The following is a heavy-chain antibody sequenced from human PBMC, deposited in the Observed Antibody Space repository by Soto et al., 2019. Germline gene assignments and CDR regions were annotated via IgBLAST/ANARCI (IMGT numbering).Heavy chain of an antibody. CDR1: GFSLSTSGMC. CDR3: ARARLDYSSISRCYFDY. D-gene: IGHD4-4*01. CDR2: IDWDDDK. J-gene: IGHJ4*02. V-gene: IGHV2-70*11. Sequence: SGPTLVNPTQTLTLTCTFSGFSLSTSGMCVSWIRQPPGKALEWLARIDWDDDKYYSTSLKTRLTISKDTSKNQVVLTMTNMDPVDTATYYCARARLDYSSISRCYFDYWGQETLVTVSS.